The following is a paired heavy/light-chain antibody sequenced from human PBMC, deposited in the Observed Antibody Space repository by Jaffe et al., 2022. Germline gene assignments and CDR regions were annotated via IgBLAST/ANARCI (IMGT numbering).Heavy chain of an antibody. Sequence: QVQLVQSGAEVKKPGASVKVSCKASGYTFTSYYMHWVRQAPGQGLEWMGIINPSGGSTSYAQKFQGRVTMTRDTSTSTVYMELSSLRSEDTAVYYCARAAPYYYDSSGYWGYYFDYWGQGTLVTVSS. D-gene: IGHD3-22*01. J-gene: IGHJ4*02. V-gene: IGHV1-46*01. CDR1: GYTFTSYY. CDR2: INPSGGST. CDR3: ARAAPYYYDSSGYWGYYFDY.
Light chain of an antibody. CDR1: QSISSY. CDR2: AAS. CDR3: QQSYSTPPET. V-gene: IGKV1-39*01. Sequence: DIQMTQSPSSLSASVGDRVTITCRASQSISSYLNWYQQKPGKAPKLLIYAASSLQSGVPSRFSGSGSGTDFTLTISSLQPEDFATYYCQQSYSTPPETFGQGTKVEIK. J-gene: IGKJ1*01.